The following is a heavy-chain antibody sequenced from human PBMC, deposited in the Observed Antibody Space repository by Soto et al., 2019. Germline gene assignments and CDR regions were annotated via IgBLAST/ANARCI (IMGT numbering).Heavy chain of an antibody. CDR1: GFSLSTSGVG. J-gene: IGHJ4*02. V-gene: IGHV2-5*02. D-gene: IGHD3-10*01. CDR3: AHHPYYGLGSYSFDY. Sequence: QITLKESGPTLVKPTQTLTLTCTFSGFSLSTSGVGVGWIRHPPGKALEWLAVIYWDDDKRYSPALKSRLTITKDTSKNQVVLTMTNMDPVDTATYFCAHHPYYGLGSYSFDYWGQGTLVTVSS. CDR2: IYWDDDK.